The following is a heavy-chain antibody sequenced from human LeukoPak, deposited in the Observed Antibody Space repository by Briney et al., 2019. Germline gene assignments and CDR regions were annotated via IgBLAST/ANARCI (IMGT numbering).Heavy chain of an antibody. CDR3: ARDRQWLSENTYFDY. V-gene: IGHV3-21*01. CDR2: ISSSSSYI. Sequence: GGSLRLSCAASGFTFSSYSMNWVRQAPGKGLEWVSSISSSSSYIYYADSVKGRFTISRDNAKNSLYLQMNSLRAEDTAVYYCARDRQWLSENTYFDYWGQGTLVTVSS. J-gene: IGHJ4*02. CDR1: GFTFSSYS. D-gene: IGHD6-19*01.